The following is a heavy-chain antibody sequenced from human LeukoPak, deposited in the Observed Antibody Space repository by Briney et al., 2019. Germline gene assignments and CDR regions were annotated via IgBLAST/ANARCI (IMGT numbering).Heavy chain of an antibody. J-gene: IGHJ6*03. CDR1: GYTFTSYG. V-gene: IGHV1-18*01. CDR3: ARAQEGPYYYYYYMDV. CDR2: ISVNNGNT. Sequence: ASVKVSCKASGYTFTSYGISWVRQAPGQGLEWMGWISVNNGNTNYAQKLQGRVTMTTDTSTSTAYMELRSLRSDDTAVYYCARAQEGPYYYYYYMDVWGRGTTVTVSS.